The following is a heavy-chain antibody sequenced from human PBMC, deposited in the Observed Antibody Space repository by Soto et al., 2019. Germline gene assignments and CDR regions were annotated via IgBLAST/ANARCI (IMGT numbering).Heavy chain of an antibody. CDR2: ISGSGGST. Sequence: GGSQRLSSTASGFTFSSYARSWVRQAPGKGLEWVSAISGSGGSTYYADSVKGRFTISRDNSKNTLYLQMNSLRAEDTAVYYCAKTPYSSSWSPPYYYYGMDVWGQGTTVTVSS. CDR3: AKTPYSSSWSPPYYYYGMDV. CDR1: GFTFSSYA. J-gene: IGHJ6*02. D-gene: IGHD6-13*01. V-gene: IGHV3-23*01.